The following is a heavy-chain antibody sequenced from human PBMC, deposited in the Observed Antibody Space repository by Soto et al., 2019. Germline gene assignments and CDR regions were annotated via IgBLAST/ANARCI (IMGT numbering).Heavy chain of an antibody. CDR2: ITSGGTT. J-gene: IGHJ4*02. CDR3: AKERLGRGFDY. CDR1: GFTFSNYA. D-gene: IGHD1-26*01. Sequence: EVQLLESGGDLVQPGGSLRLSCAASGFTFSNYAMGWVRQAPGKGLEWVSTITSGGTTYYADSVKGRFTISRDNSKNTVDLQMNSLRADDTAVYYCAKERLGRGFDYWGQGTLVNVSS. V-gene: IGHV3-23*01.